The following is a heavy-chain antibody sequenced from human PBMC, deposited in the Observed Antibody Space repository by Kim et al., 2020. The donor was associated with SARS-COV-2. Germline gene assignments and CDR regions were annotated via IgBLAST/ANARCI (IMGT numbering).Heavy chain of an antibody. CDR2: ISSSSSYI. D-gene: IGHD6-6*01. J-gene: IGHJ3*02. V-gene: IGHV3-21*01. CDR1: GFTFSSYS. Sequence: GGSLRLSCAASGFTFSSYSMNWVRQAPGKGLEWVSSISSSSSYIYYADSVKGRFTISRDNAKNSLYLQMNSLRAEDTAVYYCARVFGSSGAGDAFDIWGQGTMVTVSS. CDR3: ARVFGSSGAGDAFDI.